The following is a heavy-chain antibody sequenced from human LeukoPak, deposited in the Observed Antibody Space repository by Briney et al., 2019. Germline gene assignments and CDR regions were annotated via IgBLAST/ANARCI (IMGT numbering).Heavy chain of an antibody. CDR3: ARDARLKYCSGGSCFFDP. CDR1: GGSVSSGSYY. J-gene: IGHJ5*02. CDR2: IYYSGST. Sequence: SETLPLTCTVSGGSVSSGSYYWSWIRQPPGKGLEWIGYIYYSGSTNYNPSLKSRVTISVDTSKNQFSLKLSSVTAADTAVYYCARDARLKYCSGGSCFFDPWGQGTLVTVSS. D-gene: IGHD2-15*01. V-gene: IGHV4-61*01.